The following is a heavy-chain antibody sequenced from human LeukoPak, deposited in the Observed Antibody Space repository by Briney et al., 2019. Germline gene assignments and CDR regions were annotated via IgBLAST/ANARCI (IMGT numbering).Heavy chain of an antibody. V-gene: IGHV4-59*01. CDR2: ISYSGGT. CDR1: GGSFSGYY. CDR3: ARGEPAVASYDY. Sequence: SETLSLTCAVYGGSFSGYYWSWIRQPPGKGLEWIGYISYSGGTNYNPPLKSRVTISLDTSKNQFSLKLISVTAADTAVYYCARGEPAVASYDYWGQGTLVTVSS. J-gene: IGHJ4*02. D-gene: IGHD1-14*01.